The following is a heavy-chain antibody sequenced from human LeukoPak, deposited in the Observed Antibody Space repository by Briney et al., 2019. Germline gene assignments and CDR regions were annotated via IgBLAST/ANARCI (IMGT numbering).Heavy chain of an antibody. CDR1: GFTFSDSG. Sequence: TGGALRPSCAAAGFTFSDSGMHWGRQAPGKGLGWVAFIRNDGSYEYYPDSVKGRFTISRDNSRNALFLQMNSLRAEDTAVYYCAKGGSPSHNWFNSWGQGTLVTVSS. V-gene: IGHV3-30*02. CDR3: AKGGSPSHNWFNS. CDR2: IRNDGSYE. D-gene: IGHD2-15*01. J-gene: IGHJ5*01.